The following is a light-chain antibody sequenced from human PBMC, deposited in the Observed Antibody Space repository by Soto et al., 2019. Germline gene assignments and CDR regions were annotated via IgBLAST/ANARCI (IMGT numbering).Light chain of an antibody. CDR1: STDVGGYNA. J-gene: IGLJ1*01. Sequence: QSALSQPASVSGSPGQTITISCTGTSTDVGGYNAVSWYQHHPGKAPKLIIYEVTHRPSGVSDRFSASKSGNTASLTISELQAEDEADYYCNSFRVSHLYVFGTGTKGTGL. CDR2: EVT. V-gene: IGLV2-14*01. CDR3: NSFRVSHLYV.